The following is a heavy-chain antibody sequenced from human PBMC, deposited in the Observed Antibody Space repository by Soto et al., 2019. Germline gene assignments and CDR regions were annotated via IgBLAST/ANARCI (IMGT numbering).Heavy chain of an antibody. CDR2: ITSSGSTT. D-gene: IGHD5-18*01. V-gene: IGHV3-11*01. Sequence: QVQLVESGGDLVQPGGSLRLSCAASGFTFSDYYMSWIRQAPGKGLEWVSSITSSGSTTYYTDSVKGRFTISRYNAKNARYLQMNSLRAEDTALYYCARERSSYGPYCFAYWGHGPLVNVSS. J-gene: IGHJ4*01. CDR1: GFTFSDYY. CDR3: ARERSSYGPYCFAY.